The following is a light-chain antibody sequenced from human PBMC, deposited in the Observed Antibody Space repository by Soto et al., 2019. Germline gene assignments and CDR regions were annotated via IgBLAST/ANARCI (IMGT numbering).Light chain of an antibody. Sequence: EIVLTQSPGTLSLSPGERATLSCRASQSVSSSYLAWYQQRPGQAPRLLLYGASNRATGIPDRFSGSGSGTDFTLTISRLEPEDSAVYYCHQYGSSPFTFGPGTKVDIK. CDR2: GAS. CDR1: QSVSSSY. CDR3: HQYGSSPFT. V-gene: IGKV3-20*01. J-gene: IGKJ3*01.